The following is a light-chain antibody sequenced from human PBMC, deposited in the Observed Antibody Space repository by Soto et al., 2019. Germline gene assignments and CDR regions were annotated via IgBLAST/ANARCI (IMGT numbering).Light chain of an antibody. V-gene: IGLV2-23*01. J-gene: IGLJ3*02. Sequence: QSALTQPASVSGSPGQSITISCTGTSSDVGSYNLVSWYQQHPGKAPKLMIYEGSKRPSGVSNRYSGSKSGSTASVTISVLQAEEEADYSRCSYAGSNWVFVGGTKLTAL. CDR1: SSDVGSYNL. CDR3: CSYAGSNWV. CDR2: EGS.